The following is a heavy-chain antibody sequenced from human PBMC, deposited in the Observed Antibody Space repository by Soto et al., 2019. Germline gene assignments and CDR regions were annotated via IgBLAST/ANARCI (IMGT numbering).Heavy chain of an antibody. D-gene: IGHD4-17*01. Sequence: SETLSLTCSVSGGSISSGGYSWTWIRQPPGKGLEWIGYIYDSGTTYYNPSLKSRVTISVDRSKNQFSLKLSSVTAADTAVYYCARAHYGDYGYGMDVWGQGTTVTVSS. CDR2: IYDSGTT. V-gene: IGHV4-30-2*01. CDR3: ARAHYGDYGYGMDV. CDR1: GGSISSGGYS. J-gene: IGHJ6*02.